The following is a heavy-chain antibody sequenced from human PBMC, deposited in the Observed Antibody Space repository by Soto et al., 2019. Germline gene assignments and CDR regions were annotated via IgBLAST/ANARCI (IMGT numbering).Heavy chain of an antibody. CDR3: VRQRGNYFDF. V-gene: IGHV4-59*11. Sequence: SETLSLTCSVSGDSINSRYWSWIRQPPGKGLEWIGYIDYVGSTNYAPSLQSRVTMSVDTSKNQVSLKLRYVTAADTAVYYCVRQRGNYFDFWGHGTLVTFYS. CDR1: GDSINSRY. J-gene: IGHJ4*01. D-gene: IGHD3-10*01. CDR2: IDYVGST.